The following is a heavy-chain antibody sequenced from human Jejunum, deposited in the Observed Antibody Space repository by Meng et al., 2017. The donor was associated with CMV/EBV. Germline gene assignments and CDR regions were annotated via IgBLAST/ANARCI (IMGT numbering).Heavy chain of an antibody. J-gene: IGHJ4*02. D-gene: IGHD2-15*01. CDR3: ARVSDCSGGICYSSVRPHYVDS. CDR1: YY. Sequence: YYMTWIRQAPGKGLEWVSHISYSAYTIYYADSVKGRFTISRDNAKNSLYLQMSSLRVEDTAVYYCARVSDCSGGICYSSVRPHYVDSWGQGTLVTVSS. V-gene: IGHV3-11*01. CDR2: ISYSAYTI.